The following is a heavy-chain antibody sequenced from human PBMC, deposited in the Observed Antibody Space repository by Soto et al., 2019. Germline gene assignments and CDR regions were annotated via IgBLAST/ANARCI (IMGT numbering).Heavy chain of an antibody. Sequence: VQLQESGPGLVRPSETLSLTCTVSGASISSGNFYWSWIRQPPGKGLEWIGYIYFSGRTSYSPSRKSRLTISLNTSNNQFSLKLSSVTAADTAVYYCAHDSHGGNTYFDLWGQGALVTVSS. CDR1: GASISSGNFY. J-gene: IGHJ4*02. CDR3: AHDSHGGNTYFDL. CDR2: IYFSGRT. D-gene: IGHD1-26*01. V-gene: IGHV4-30-4*01.